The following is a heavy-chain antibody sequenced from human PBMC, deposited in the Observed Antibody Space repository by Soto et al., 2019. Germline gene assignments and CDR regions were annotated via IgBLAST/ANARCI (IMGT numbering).Heavy chain of an antibody. CDR3: ARGLTDIVLVPAAMPEYYFDY. Sequence: SETLSLTCTASGASISRGGYYWIWVRQHPGKGLEWIGFIFYTGSTSCNPSLKSRVTMSVDTSKSQFSLKLSSVTAADTAVYYCARGLTDIVLVPAAMPEYYFDYWGQGTLVTVSS. V-gene: IGHV4-31*03. CDR1: GASISRGGYY. J-gene: IGHJ4*02. D-gene: IGHD2-2*01. CDR2: IFYTGST.